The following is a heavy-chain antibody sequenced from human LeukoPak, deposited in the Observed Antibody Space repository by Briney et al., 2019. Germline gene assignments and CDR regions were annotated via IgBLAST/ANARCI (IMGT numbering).Heavy chain of an antibody. CDR3: ARDMTYDADSSGFF. Sequence: NPGGSLRLSCASSGFSFSTYSMNWVRQAPGKGLEWVSSITSSPTYIYYADSVKGRFTISRDNAKNSVYLQMNSLRVEDTAVYYCARDMTYDADSSGFFWGQGTLVTVSS. J-gene: IGHJ4*02. CDR1: GFSFSTYS. V-gene: IGHV3-21*01. D-gene: IGHD3-22*01. CDR2: ITSSPTYI.